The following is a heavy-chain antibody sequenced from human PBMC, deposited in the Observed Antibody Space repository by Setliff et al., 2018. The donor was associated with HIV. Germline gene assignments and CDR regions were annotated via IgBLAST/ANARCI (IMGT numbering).Heavy chain of an antibody. V-gene: IGHV4-59*01. Sequence: SETLSLTCSLSGGSISSYHWNWIRQPPGKGLEWIGYIYYSGSTNYNPSLKSRVTISVDTSKNQFSLKLSSVTPADTAVYYCARDHIVATIRDYYYGTDVWGQGTTVTVSS. CDR2: IYYSGST. D-gene: IGHD5-12*01. J-gene: IGHJ6*02. CDR3: ARDHIVATIRDYYYGTDV. CDR1: GGSISSYH.